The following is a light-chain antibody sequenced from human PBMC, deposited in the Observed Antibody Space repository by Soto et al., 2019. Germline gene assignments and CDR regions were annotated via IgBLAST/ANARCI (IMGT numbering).Light chain of an antibody. CDR1: QSVGSN. CDR2: DAS. J-gene: IGKJ1*01. CDR3: QQYNKWPPRT. V-gene: IGKV3D-15*01. Sequence: EIVLTQSPATLSVSPGERATLSCRASQSVGSNLAWFQQKPGQAPRLLIHDASSRATGIPDRFSGSGSGTDFTLTISRLEPEDFAVYYCQQYNKWPPRTFGQGTKVDI.